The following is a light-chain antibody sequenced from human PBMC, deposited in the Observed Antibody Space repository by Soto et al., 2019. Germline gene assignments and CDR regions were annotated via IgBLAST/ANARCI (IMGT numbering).Light chain of an antibody. CDR2: DAS. V-gene: IGKV3-11*01. J-gene: IGKJ1*01. Sequence: EIVLTQSPATLSLSPGERATLSCRASQSVSRYLAWYQQKPGQAPRLLIYDASKRATGISARFSGSGSGTDFTLTISSLEPKDFAFYYCQQRSNCPVTFGQGTKV. CDR1: QSVSRY. CDR3: QQRSNCPVT.